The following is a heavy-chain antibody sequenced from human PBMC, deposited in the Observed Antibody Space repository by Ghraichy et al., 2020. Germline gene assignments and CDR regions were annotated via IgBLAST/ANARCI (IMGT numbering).Heavy chain of an antibody. CDR2: IYYSGST. Sequence: TLSLTCTVSGGSISSYYWSWIRQPPGKGLEWIGYIYYSGSTNYNPSLKSRVTISVDTSKNQFSLKLSSVTAADTAVYYCARAVEMATIGWKYFDLWGRGTLVTVSS. D-gene: IGHD5-24*01. J-gene: IGHJ2*01. V-gene: IGHV4-59*01. CDR1: GGSISSYY. CDR3: ARAVEMATIGWKYFDL.